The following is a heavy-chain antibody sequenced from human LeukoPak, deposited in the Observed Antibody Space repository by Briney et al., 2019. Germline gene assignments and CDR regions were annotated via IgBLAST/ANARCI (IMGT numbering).Heavy chain of an antibody. J-gene: IGHJ4*02. CDR1: GGSISSYY. Sequence: SETLSLTCTVSGGSISSYYWSWIRQPAGKGLEWIGYIYYSGSTNYNPSLKSRVTISVDTSKNQFSLKLSSVTAADTAVYYCARAIMITFGDPGHFDYWGQGTLVTVSS. CDR2: IYYSGST. V-gene: IGHV4-59*08. D-gene: IGHD3-16*01. CDR3: ARAIMITFGDPGHFDY.